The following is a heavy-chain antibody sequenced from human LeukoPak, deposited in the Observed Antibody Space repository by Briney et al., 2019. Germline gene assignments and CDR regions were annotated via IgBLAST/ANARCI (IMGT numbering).Heavy chain of an antibody. Sequence: ASVKVSCKASGYTFTGYYMHWVRQAPGQGLERMGGIIPIFGTANYAQKFQGRVTITTDESTSTAYMELSSLRSEDTAVYYCAMPSTYYDFWSGYPFDYWGQGTLVTVSS. CDR2: IIPIFGTA. CDR3: AMPSTYYDFWSGYPFDY. CDR1: GYTFTGYY. V-gene: IGHV1-69*05. D-gene: IGHD3-3*01. J-gene: IGHJ4*02.